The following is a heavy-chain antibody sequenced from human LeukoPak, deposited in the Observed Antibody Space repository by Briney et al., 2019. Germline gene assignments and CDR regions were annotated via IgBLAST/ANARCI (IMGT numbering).Heavy chain of an antibody. CDR1: GFTFSSYW. CDR3: AKLGGPSGYDSRDFDY. D-gene: IGHD5-12*01. V-gene: IGHV3-74*01. Sequence: GGSLRLSCAASGFTFSSYWMHWVRQAPGEGLVWVSRISSDGSGTNYADSVKGRFTISRDYSKNTLYLQMNSLRAEDTAVYYCAKLGGPSGYDSRDFDYWGQGTLVTVSS. CDR2: ISSDGSGT. J-gene: IGHJ4*02.